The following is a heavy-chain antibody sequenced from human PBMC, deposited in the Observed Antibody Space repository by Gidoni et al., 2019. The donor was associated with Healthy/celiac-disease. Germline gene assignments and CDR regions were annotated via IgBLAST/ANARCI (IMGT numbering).Heavy chain of an antibody. D-gene: IGHD4-17*01. CDR3: ARALTTDYYYGMDV. V-gene: IGHV4-4*02. Sequence: QVQLQDSGPGLVKPSGTLSLPCPVSGGSFSSSNWWSWVRQPPGKGLEWIGEIFHSGSTNYNPSLKSRVTISVDKSKNQFSLKLSSVTAADTAVYYCARALTTDYYYGMDVWGQGTTVTVSS. CDR1: GGSFSSSNW. J-gene: IGHJ6*02. CDR2: IFHSGST.